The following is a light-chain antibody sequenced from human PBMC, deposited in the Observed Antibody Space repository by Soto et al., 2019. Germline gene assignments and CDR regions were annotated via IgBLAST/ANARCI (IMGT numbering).Light chain of an antibody. J-gene: IGKJ1*01. CDR3: QQYNSYSRT. CDR2: DAS. Sequence: DFQMTQSPSTLSASVGDRVTITCRASQNIRSRLAWFQQKPGKAPKPLIYDASSLESGVPQRFSGSGSGTEFTLTISSLQPDDFTTYYCQQYNSYSRTFGQGTKVDIK. V-gene: IGKV1-5*01. CDR1: QNIRSR.